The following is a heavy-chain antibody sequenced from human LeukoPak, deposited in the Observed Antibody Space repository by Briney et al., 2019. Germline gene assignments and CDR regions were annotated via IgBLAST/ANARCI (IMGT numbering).Heavy chain of an antibody. V-gene: IGHV4-34*01. CDR3: ARKGPYYYDSSGYKAAFDI. Sequence: SETLSLTCAVYGGSFSGYYWSWIRQPPGKGLEWIGEINHSGSTNYNPSLKSRVTISVDTSKNQFSLKLSSVTAADTAVYYCARKGPYYYDSSGYKAAFDIWGQGTMVTVSS. CDR2: INHSGST. D-gene: IGHD3-22*01. J-gene: IGHJ3*02. CDR1: GGSFSGYY.